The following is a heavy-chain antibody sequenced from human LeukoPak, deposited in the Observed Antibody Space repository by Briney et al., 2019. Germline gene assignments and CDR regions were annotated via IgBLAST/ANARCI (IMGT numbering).Heavy chain of an antibody. CDR3: ARGPIYYDSSGYPEYNWFDP. CDR1: GGSISSYY. D-gene: IGHD3-22*01. J-gene: IGHJ5*02. Sequence: SETLSLTCTVSGGSISSYYWSWIRQPPGKGLEWIGYIYYSGSTNYNPSPKSRVTISVDTSKNQFSLKLSSVTAADTAVYYCARGPIYYDSSGYPEYNWFDPWGQGTLVTVSS. V-gene: IGHV4-59*01. CDR2: IYYSGST.